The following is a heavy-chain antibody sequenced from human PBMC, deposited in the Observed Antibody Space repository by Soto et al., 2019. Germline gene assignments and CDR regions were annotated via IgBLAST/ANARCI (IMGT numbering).Heavy chain of an antibody. J-gene: IGHJ4*02. CDR3: ARGSSGYYYFDY. CDR2: TYYRSKWYN. CDR1: EDSVSSNTAA. D-gene: IGHD6-19*01. Sequence: LSLTCATSEDSVSSNTAAWNWIRQSPSRGLEWLGRTYYRSKWYNDYAVSVKSRITINPDTSKNQFSLQLNSVTPEDTAVYYCARGSSGYYYFDYWRQGTLVTVPS. V-gene: IGHV6-1*01.